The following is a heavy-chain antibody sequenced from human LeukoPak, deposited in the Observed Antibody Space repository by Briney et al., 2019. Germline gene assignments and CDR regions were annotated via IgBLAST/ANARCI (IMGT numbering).Heavy chain of an antibody. J-gene: IGHJ6*03. V-gene: IGHV3-30*01. CDR2: ISYDGSNK. Sequence: GGSLRLSCAASGFTFSSYAMHWVRQAPGKGLEWVAVISYDGSNKYYADSVKGRFTISRDNSKNTLYLQMNSLRAEDTAVYYCARDAKSRTDDFWSGCSTRYYYYYMDVWGKGTTVTVSS. CDR1: GFTFSSYA. D-gene: IGHD3-3*01. CDR3: ARDAKSRTDDFWSGCSTRYYYYYMDV.